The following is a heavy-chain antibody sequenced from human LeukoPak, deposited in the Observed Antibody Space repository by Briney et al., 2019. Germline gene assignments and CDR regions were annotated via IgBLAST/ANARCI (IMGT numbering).Heavy chain of an antibody. CDR3: ARYIEGAAVDY. Sequence: GGSLRLSCAASGFTVSGNYMSWVRQAPGEGLEWISVIYIDSRTYYADSVKGRFTVSRDNYKNTLYLQMDRLRAEDTAVYYCARYIEGAAVDYWGQGTLVTVSS. V-gene: IGHV3-66*01. CDR2: IYIDSRT. D-gene: IGHD1-26*01. J-gene: IGHJ4*02. CDR1: GFTVSGNY.